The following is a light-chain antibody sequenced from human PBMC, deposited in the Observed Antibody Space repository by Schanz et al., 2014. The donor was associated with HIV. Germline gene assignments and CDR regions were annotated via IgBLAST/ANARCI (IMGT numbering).Light chain of an antibody. CDR3: MQATSFPRT. CDR1: QSLVHSDGKTY. Sequence: DVVMTQTPVSSPVPLGQPVSISCKSRQSLVHSDGKTYLVWLQQKPGQPPRLLLYQVSKLFSGVPDRFIGSGAGTHFTLNISRVEAEDVAVYYCMQATSFPRTFGQGTRVEI. J-gene: IGKJ1*01. CDR2: QVS. V-gene: IGKV2-24*01.